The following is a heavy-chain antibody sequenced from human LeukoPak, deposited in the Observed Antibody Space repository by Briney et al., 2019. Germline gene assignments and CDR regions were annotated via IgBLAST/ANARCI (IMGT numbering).Heavy chain of an antibody. V-gene: IGHV3-23*01. CDR2: ISGSGGST. D-gene: IGHD3-9*01. CDR1: GFTFSSYA. CDR3: AKDGTYYDILTGIYGMDV. J-gene: IGHJ6*02. Sequence: GGSLRLSCAASGFTFSSYAMSWVRQAPGKGLEWVSAISGSGGSTYYADSVKGRFTISRDNSKNTLYLQMNSLRAEDTAVYYCAKDGTYYDILTGIYGMDVWGQGTTVTVSS.